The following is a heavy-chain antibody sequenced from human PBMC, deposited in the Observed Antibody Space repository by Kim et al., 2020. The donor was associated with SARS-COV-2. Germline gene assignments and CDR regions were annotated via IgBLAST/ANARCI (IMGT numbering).Heavy chain of an antibody. J-gene: IGHJ5*02. CDR2: INHSGST. Sequence: SETLSLTCAVYGGSFSGYYWSWIRQPPGKGLEWIGEINHSGSTNYNPSLKSRVTISVDTSKNQFSLKLSSVTTADTAVYYCARGGGNSEGWFDPWGQGTLVTVSS. CDR3: ARGGGNSEGWFDP. D-gene: IGHD2-21*02. CDR1: GGSFSGYY. V-gene: IGHV4-34*01.